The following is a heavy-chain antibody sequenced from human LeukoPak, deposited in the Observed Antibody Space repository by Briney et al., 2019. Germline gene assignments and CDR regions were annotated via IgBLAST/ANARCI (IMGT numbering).Heavy chain of an antibody. CDR2: INPSGGST. CDR1: VYTFTSYY. Sequence: APVKVSCKASVYTFTSYYMHWVRQAPGQGLEWMGIINPSGGSTSYAQKFQGRVTMTRDTSTSTVYMELSSLRSEDTAVYYCARRAWGARRGLSFDYWGQGTLVTVSS. CDR3: ARRAWGARRGLSFDY. J-gene: IGHJ4*02. D-gene: IGHD1-26*01. V-gene: IGHV1-46*01.